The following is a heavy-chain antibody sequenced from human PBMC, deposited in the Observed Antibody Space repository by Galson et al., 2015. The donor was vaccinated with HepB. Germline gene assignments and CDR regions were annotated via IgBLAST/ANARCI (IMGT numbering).Heavy chain of an antibody. Sequence: SLRLSCAASGFTFSSYAMHWVRQAPGKGLEWVAVISYDGSNKYYADSVKGRFTISRDNSKNTLYLQMNSLRAEDTAVYYCARDMGNLPDLPLLGGYFDYWGQGTLVTVSS. CDR2: ISYDGSNK. CDR1: GFTFSSYA. D-gene: IGHD1-1*01. CDR3: ARDMGNLPDLPLLGGYFDY. V-gene: IGHV3-30-3*01. J-gene: IGHJ4*02.